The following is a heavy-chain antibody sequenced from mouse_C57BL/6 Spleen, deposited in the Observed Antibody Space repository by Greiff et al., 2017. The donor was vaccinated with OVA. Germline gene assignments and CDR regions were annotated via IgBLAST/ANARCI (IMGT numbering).Heavy chain of an antibody. V-gene: IGHV1-19*01. Sequence: VQLQQSGPVLVKPGASVKMSCKASGYTFTDYYMNWVKQSHGKSLEWIGVINPYNGGTSYNQKFKGKATLTVDKSSSTAYMELNSLTSEDSAVYYCASGQYYFDYWGQGTTLTVSS. D-gene: IGHD6-1*01. CDR2: INPYNGGT. J-gene: IGHJ2*01. CDR3: ASGQYYFDY. CDR1: GYTFTDYY.